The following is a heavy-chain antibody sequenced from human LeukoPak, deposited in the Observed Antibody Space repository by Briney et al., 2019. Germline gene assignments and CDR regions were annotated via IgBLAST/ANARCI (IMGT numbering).Heavy chain of an antibody. D-gene: IGHD5-24*01. V-gene: IGHV4-34*01. Sequence: SETLSLTCAVYGGSFSGYYWSWIRQPPGKGLEWIGEINHSGSTNYNPSLKSRVTISVDTSKNQFSLKLSSVTAADTAVYYCAKAGEMATIRSRFDYWGQGTLVTVSS. J-gene: IGHJ4*02. CDR3: AKAGEMATIRSRFDY. CDR1: GGSFSGYY. CDR2: INHSGST.